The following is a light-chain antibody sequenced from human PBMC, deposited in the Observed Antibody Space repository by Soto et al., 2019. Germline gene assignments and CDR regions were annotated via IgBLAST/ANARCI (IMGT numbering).Light chain of an antibody. CDR3: SSYTGTSTFV. CDR2: DVN. V-gene: IGLV2-14*01. Sequence: QSVLTQPASVSGSPGQSITISCTGTSSDVGGYDYVSWYQQLPGKAPKLMIYDVNNRPSGVSNRFSGSKSVNTASLTISGLQAEAGADYYCSSYTGTSTFVFRGGTKVTVL. J-gene: IGLJ1*01. CDR1: SSDVGGYDY.